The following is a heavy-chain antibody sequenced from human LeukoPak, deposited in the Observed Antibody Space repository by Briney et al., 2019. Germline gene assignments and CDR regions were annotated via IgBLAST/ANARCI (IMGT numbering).Heavy chain of an antibody. J-gene: IGHJ3*02. CDR1: GGSFSGYY. V-gene: IGHV4-34*01. Sequence: PSETLSLTCAVYGGSFSGYYWSWIRQPPGKGLEWIGEINHSGSTNYNPSLKSRVTISVDTSKNQFSLQLNSVTPEDTAIYYCARGGLISLANTPLGAFDIWGQGTMVSVSS. CDR3: ARGGLISLANTPLGAFDI. D-gene: IGHD3/OR15-3a*01. CDR2: INHSGST.